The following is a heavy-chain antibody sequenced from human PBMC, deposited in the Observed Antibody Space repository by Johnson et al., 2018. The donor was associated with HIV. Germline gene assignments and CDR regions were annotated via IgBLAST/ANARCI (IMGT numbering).Heavy chain of an antibody. CDR3: ARDQGLEPSGAFDI. V-gene: IGHV3-30*04. D-gene: IGHD6-19*01. CDR1: GFTFSYYA. Sequence: QVQLVESGGGLVKSGGSLRLSCAASGFTFSYYAMHWVRQAPGKGLEWVSVISYGGSNKYYADSVKGRFTISRDNSKNTLYLQMNSLRAEDTAAYYCARDQGLEPSGAFDIWGQGTMVTVSS. J-gene: IGHJ3*02. CDR2: ISYGGSNK.